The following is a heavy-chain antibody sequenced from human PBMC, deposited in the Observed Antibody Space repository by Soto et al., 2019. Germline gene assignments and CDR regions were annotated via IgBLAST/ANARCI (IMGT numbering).Heavy chain of an antibody. J-gene: IGHJ3*02. V-gene: IGHV4-39*01. D-gene: IGHD2-2*01. CDR3: AVLVPVYDAFDI. CDR1: GGSISSSSYY. CDR2: IYYSGST. Sequence: SETLSLTCTVSGGSISSSSYYWGWIRQPPGKGLEWIGSIYYSGSTYYNPSLKSRVTISVDTSKNQFSLKLSSVTAADTAVYYCAVLVPVYDAFDIWGQGTMVTVSS.